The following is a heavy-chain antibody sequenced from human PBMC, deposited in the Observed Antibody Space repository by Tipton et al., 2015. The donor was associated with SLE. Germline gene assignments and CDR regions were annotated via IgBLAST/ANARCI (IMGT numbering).Heavy chain of an antibody. J-gene: IGHJ4*02. CDR2: IWYDGSNK. CDR1: GFTFINYA. V-gene: IGHV3-33*06. D-gene: IGHD2-21*01. CDR3: AKDRGYGGAFFDY. Sequence: SLRLSCAASGFTFINYAMHWVRQAPGKGLEWVAVIWYDGSNKYYADSVKGRFTISRDNSKNTLYLQMNSLRAEDTAVYYCAKDRGYGGAFFDYWGQGTLVTVSS.